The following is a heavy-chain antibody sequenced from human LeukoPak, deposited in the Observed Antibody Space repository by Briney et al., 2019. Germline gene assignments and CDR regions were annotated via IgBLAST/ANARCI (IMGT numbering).Heavy chain of an antibody. J-gene: IGHJ5*02. CDR3: ARDGIAVAGFDP. CDR2: IYYSGST. D-gene: IGHD6-19*01. CDR1: GGSISSGGYD. V-gene: IGHV4-61*08. Sequence: SETLSLTCTVSGGSISSGGYDWSWIRQHPGKGLEWIGYIYYSGSTNYNPSLKSRVTISVDTSKNQFSLKLSSVTAADTAVYYCARDGIAVAGFDPWGQGTLVTVSS.